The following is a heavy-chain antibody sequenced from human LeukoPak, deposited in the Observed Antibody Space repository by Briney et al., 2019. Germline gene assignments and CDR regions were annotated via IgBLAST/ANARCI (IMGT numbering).Heavy chain of an antibody. CDR1: GYTFTSYD. V-gene: IGHV1-8*01. J-gene: IGHJ5*02. CDR3: ARDQTGLNWLDP. D-gene: IGHD2-2*01. CDR2: MNPNRGNT. Sequence: ASVKVSCKASGYTFTSYDINWVRQATGQGLEWMGWMNPNRGNTASAQKFQGRVTMTRNTSISPAYMELSSLRSEDTAVYYCARDQTGLNWLDPWGQGTLVTVS.